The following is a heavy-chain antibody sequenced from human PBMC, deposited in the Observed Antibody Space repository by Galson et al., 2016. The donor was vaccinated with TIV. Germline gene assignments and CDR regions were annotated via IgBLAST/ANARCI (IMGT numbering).Heavy chain of an antibody. CDR1: GDSVSSNSAA. Sequence: ISGDSVSSNSAAWNWIRQSPSRGLEWLGRTYCRSRCYYDYAVSVKSRITIESDTSKNQFSLQLNSVTSEDTAMYYCARSAAFGTRTWYVFDSWGQGSMVTVSS. V-gene: IGHV6-1*01. CDR3: ARSAAFGTRTWYVFDS. CDR2: TYCRSRCYY. J-gene: IGHJ4*02. D-gene: IGHD6-13*01.